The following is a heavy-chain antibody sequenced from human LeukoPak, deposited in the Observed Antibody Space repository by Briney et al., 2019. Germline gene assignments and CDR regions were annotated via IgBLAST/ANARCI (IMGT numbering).Heavy chain of an antibody. Sequence: SETLSLTCIVSGGSISSYYWSWIRQPPGKGLEWLGYVFNSGSTNYNPSLKSRVTISVDTSKNQFSLKLSSVTAADTAVYYCARAAAGTVGMDVWGQGTTVTVSS. CDR2: VFNSGST. CDR3: ARAAAGTVGMDV. V-gene: IGHV4-59*01. CDR1: GGSISSYY. D-gene: IGHD6-13*01. J-gene: IGHJ6*02.